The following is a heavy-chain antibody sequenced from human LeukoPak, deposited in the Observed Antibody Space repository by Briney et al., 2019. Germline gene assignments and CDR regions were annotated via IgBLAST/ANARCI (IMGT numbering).Heavy chain of an antibody. Sequence: SQTLSLTCSVSGGSISSGGYYWSWIRQHPGKGLEWIGYIYYSGSTYYNPSLKSRVTISVDTSKNQFSLKLSSVTAADTAVYYCARVVGGEVDYWGQGTLVTVSS. CDR3: ARVVGGEVDY. V-gene: IGHV4-31*03. J-gene: IGHJ4*02. CDR1: GGSISSGGYY. CDR2: IYYSGST. D-gene: IGHD3-10*01.